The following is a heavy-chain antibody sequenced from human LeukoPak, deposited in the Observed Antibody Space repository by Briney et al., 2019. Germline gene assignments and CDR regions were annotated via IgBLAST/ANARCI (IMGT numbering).Heavy chain of an antibody. V-gene: IGHV3-15*01. CDR2: IKSKTDGGTT. D-gene: IGHD1-14*01. CDR1: GFTFSNAW. J-gene: IGHJ4*02. CDR3: TTDGASTNLGIVDY. Sequence: PGGSLRLSCAASGFTFSNAWMSWVRQAPGKGLEWVGRIKSKTDGGTTDYAAPVKGRFTISRDDSKNTLFLHMDSLKTEDTAVYYCTTDGASTNLGIVDYWGQGTLVTVSS.